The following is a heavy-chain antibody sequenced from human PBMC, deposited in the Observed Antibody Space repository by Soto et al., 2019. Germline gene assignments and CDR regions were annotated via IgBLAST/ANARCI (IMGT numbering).Heavy chain of an antibody. CDR3: SKNGTTWFAA. J-gene: IGHJ5*02. CDR1: GYSFYNSG. D-gene: IGHD1-1*01. V-gene: IGHV1-18*01. CDR2: ISVYSGYA. Sequence: QVQLVQSGPELKKPGASEKVSCKTSGYSFYNSGMSWVRQAPGQGLEWMGWISVYSGYAHYAQKFQGRVIMTADTFTSTSYMELRGLRSDDTAMYYCSKNGTTWFAAWGQGTLVTVSS.